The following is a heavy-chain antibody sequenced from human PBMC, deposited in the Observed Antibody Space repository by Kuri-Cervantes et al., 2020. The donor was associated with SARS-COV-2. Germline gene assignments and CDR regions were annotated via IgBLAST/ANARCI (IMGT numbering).Heavy chain of an antibody. J-gene: IGHJ4*01. CDR1: GFTFSSYG. Sequence: GGSLRLSCAASGFTFSSYGMHWVRQAPGKGLEWVAVIWYDGSNKYYADSVKGRFTISRDNSKNTVYLQMNSLRAEDTAVYYCEGRIVEASSDYWGHGTLVTVSS. D-gene: IGHD1-26*01. CDR2: IWYDGSNK. V-gene: IGHV3-33*01. CDR3: EGRIVEASSDY.